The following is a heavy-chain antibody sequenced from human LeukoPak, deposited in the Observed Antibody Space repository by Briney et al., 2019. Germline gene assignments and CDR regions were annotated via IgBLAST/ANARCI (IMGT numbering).Heavy chain of an antibody. CDR1: GFTFSTYA. CDR2: ISGGGGDT. V-gene: IGHV3-23*01. Sequence: GGSLRLSCAASGFTFSTYAMSWVRLAPGKGLEWVSAISGGGGDTYYADSVKGRFTISRDNSKNTLYLQMNSLRAEDTAIYYCAKRDYFDSSGYYEHYFDYWGQGTLVTVSS. CDR3: AKRDYFDSSGYYEHYFDY. J-gene: IGHJ4*02. D-gene: IGHD3-22*01.